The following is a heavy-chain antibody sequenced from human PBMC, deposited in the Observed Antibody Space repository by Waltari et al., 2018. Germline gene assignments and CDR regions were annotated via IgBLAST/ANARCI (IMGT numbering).Heavy chain of an antibody. D-gene: IGHD6-19*01. J-gene: IGHJ4*02. CDR2: INHSGSN. Sequence: VQLQQWGAGLLKPSEALSLTCAVYGGSFSGYYWGCIRQPPGKGLEWIGEINHSGSNNYNPSLKSRVTISVDTSKNQFSLKLSSVTAADTAVYYCARVYSSGWIDYFDYWGQGTLVTVSS. CDR1: GGSFSGYY. V-gene: IGHV4-34*01. CDR3: ARVYSSGWIDYFDY.